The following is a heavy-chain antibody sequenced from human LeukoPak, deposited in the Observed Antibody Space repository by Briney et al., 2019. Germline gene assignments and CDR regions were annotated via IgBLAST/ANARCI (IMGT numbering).Heavy chain of an antibody. CDR3: AADLRVVRKGWLKLVGVY. V-gene: IGHV1-24*01. D-gene: IGHD5-24*01. J-gene: IGHJ4*02. Sequence: GASVKVSCKVSGYTLTELSMHWVRQAPGKGLEWMGGFDPEDGETIYAQKFQGRVTMTEDTDTAYMELSSLTSEDTAVYYCAADLRVVRKGWLKLVGVYWGQGTLVTVSS. CDR1: GYTLTELS. CDR2: FDPEDGET.